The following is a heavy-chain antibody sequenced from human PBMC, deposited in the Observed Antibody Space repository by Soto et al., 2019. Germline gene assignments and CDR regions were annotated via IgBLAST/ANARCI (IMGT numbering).Heavy chain of an antibody. D-gene: IGHD3-16*01. CDR1: GYIFVNYG. CDR3: VMVDNYVTPTPQYV. V-gene: IGHV1-18*01. J-gene: IGHJ6*02. CDR2: ISTYTGNT. Sequence: QVQLVQSGDEVKKPGASVKVSCKASGYIFVNYGIAWVRQAPGQGLEWMGWISTYTGNTHSATKVQGRLTMTTDTSTSTAYMVLGSLTSDDTAVYYCVMVDNYVTPTPQYVWGQGTTVTVSS.